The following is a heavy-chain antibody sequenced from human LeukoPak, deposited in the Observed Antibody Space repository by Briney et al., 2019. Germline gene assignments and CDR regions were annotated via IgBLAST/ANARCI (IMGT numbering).Heavy chain of an antibody. CDR3: ARRDSGGHYYFDY. Sequence: GESLKISCKGSGYSFTSYWISWVRQMPGKGLEWMGRIDPSDSYTNYSPSFQGHVTISADKSISTAYLQWSSLKASDTATYYCARRDSGGHYYFDYWGQGTLVTVSS. V-gene: IGHV5-10-1*01. CDR2: IDPSDSYT. J-gene: IGHJ4*02. D-gene: IGHD2-15*01. CDR1: GYSFTSYW.